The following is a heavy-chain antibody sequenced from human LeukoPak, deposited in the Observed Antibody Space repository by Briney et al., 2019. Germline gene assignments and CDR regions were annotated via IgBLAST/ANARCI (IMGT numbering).Heavy chain of an antibody. J-gene: IGHJ5*02. V-gene: IGHV1-18*01. CDR3: ARASTRAAATGYDP. Sequence: ASVKVPCRASGYIFTNYGITWVRQAPGQGLEWMSWISANNGETNFAQKFQGRVTMMTDSSTSTAYMELRSLTSDDTAVYYCARASTRAAATGYDPWGQGSLVTVSS. CDR1: GYIFTNYG. CDR2: ISANNGET. D-gene: IGHD6-13*01.